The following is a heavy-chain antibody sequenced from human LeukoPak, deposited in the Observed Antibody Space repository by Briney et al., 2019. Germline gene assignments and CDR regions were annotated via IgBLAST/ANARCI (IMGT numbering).Heavy chain of an antibody. CDR2: FDPEDGET. CDR1: GYTLTELS. J-gene: IGHJ2*01. CDR3: ATKLRGYSGYDSYWYFDL. Sequence: ASVKVSCKVSGYTLTELSMHWVRQAPGKGLDWMGGFDPEDGETIYAQKFQGRVTMTEDTSTDTAYMELSSLRSEDTAVYYCATKLRGYSGYDSYWYFDLWGRGTLVTVSS. V-gene: IGHV1-24*01. D-gene: IGHD5-12*01.